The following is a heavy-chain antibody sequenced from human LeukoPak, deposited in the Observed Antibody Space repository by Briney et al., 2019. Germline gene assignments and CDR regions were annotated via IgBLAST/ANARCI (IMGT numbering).Heavy chain of an antibody. D-gene: IGHD4-17*01. CDR2: INPNSGGT. J-gene: IGHJ4*02. V-gene: IGHV1-2*02. CDR3: ARPHYGDYGGGEY. CDR1: GYTFTGYY. Sequence: ASVKVSCKASGYTFTGYYMHWVRQAPGQGLEWMGWINPNSGGTNYAQKFQGRVTMTRDTSISTAYMELSRLRSDDTAVYYCARPHYGDYGGGEYRGQGTLVTVSS.